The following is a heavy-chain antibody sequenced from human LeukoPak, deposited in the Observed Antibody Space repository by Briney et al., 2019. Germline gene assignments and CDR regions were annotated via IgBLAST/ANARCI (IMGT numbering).Heavy chain of an antibody. D-gene: IGHD2-21*01. CDR2: IYHSGST. J-gene: IGHJ4*02. CDR3: ARAPTATKIGRGDY. CDR1: GYSISSGYY. V-gene: IGHV4-38-2*02. Sequence: SETLSLTCTVSGYSISSGYYWGWIRQPPGKGLEWIGSIYHSGSTYYNPSLKSRVTISVDTSKNQFSLKLSSVTAADTAVYYCARAPTATKIGRGDYWGQGTLVTVSS.